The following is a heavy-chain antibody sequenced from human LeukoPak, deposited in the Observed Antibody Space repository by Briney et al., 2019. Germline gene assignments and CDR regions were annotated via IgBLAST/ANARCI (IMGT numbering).Heavy chain of an antibody. V-gene: IGHV1-2*02. CDR1: GYTFTAYY. Sequence: ASVKVSCKASGYTFTAYYIHWVRQAPGQGLEWMGWINPNSGGTKYAQEFQGRVTMTRDTSISTAYMELSRLRSDDTAVYYCALVMVGALFDYWGQGTLVTVSS. J-gene: IGHJ4*02. CDR2: INPNSGGT. CDR3: ALVMVGALFDY. D-gene: IGHD2-15*01.